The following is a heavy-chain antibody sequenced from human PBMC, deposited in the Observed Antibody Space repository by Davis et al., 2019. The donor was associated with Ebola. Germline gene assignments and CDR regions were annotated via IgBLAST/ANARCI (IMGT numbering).Heavy chain of an antibody. CDR2: ISWNSGSI. CDR3: ARGGDTANYYYYYGMDV. J-gene: IGHJ6*02. Sequence: PGGSLRLSCAASGFTFDDYAMHWVRQAPGKGLEWVSGISWNSGSIGYADSVKGRFTISRDNAKNSLYLQMNSLRSEDTAVYYCARGGDTANYYYYYGMDVWGQGTTVTVSS. CDR1: GFTFDDYA. V-gene: IGHV3-9*01. D-gene: IGHD5-18*01.